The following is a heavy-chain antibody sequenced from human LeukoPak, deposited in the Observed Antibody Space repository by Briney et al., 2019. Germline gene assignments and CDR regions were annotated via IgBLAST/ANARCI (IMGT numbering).Heavy chain of an antibody. D-gene: IGHD3-22*01. CDR3: ARTYYYDSADFRILYGMDV. Sequence: ASVKVSCKASGYTFTTYDINWVGQATGQGLEWMGRMDPNSGNTGYAQKFQGRVTMTRNISIRTAYMELSSLRSEDTAVYCCARTYYYDSADFRILYGMDVWGQGTTVTVSS. J-gene: IGHJ6*02. CDR2: MDPNSGNT. V-gene: IGHV1-8*01. CDR1: GYTFTTYD.